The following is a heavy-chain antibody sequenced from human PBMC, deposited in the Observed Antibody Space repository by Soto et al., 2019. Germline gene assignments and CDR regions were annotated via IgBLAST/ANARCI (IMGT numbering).Heavy chain of an antibody. D-gene: IGHD6-6*01. J-gene: IGHJ4*02. CDR1: GGSISSGGYY. Sequence: SETLSLTCTVSGGSISSGGYYWSWIRQHPGKGLEWIGYIYYSGSTYYNPSLKSRVTISVDTSKNQFSLKLSSVTAADTAVYYCARMSIAARGYFDYWGQGTLVTVSS. CDR2: IYYSGST. CDR3: ARMSIAARGYFDY. V-gene: IGHV4-31*03.